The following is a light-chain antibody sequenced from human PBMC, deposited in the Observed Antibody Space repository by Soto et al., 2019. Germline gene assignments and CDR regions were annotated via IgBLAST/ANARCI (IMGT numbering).Light chain of an antibody. CDR2: GAS. CDR3: QQYYDWPPWP. CDR1: QTASSS. J-gene: IGKJ1*01. Sequence: DIVMTQSPATLSVSPGERATLACRASQTASSSLAWYQQRRGQAPRLLIFGASTRAPGIPARFSASGSGTEFTLTISSLQSEDFAIYYCQQYYDWPPWPFGQGTKVEIK. V-gene: IGKV3-15*01.